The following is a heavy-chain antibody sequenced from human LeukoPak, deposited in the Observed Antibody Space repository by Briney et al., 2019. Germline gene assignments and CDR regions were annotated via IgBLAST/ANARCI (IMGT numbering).Heavy chain of an antibody. V-gene: IGHV1-18*04. D-gene: IGHD3-9*01. CDR1: GYTFTSYG. Sequence: ASVKVSCKASGYTFTSYGISWVRQAPGQRLEWMGWISAYNGNTNYAQKLQGRVTMTTDTSTSTAYMELRSLRSDDTAVYYCARDRNYDILTGYYWGFDYWGQGTLVTVSS. CDR2: ISAYNGNT. CDR3: ARDRNYDILTGYYWGFDY. J-gene: IGHJ4*02.